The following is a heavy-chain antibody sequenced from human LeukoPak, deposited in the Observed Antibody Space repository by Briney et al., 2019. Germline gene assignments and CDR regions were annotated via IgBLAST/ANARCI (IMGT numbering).Heavy chain of an antibody. CDR2: ISISGGTI. V-gene: IGHV3-11*01. CDR3: ARAAKYYYDSRITRGGAFDI. Sequence: GGALRLSCAASGYTFSDYYMSWVREAPGRGREWGSYISISGGTIYYADSVKGRFTISRDNAKNSLYLQMNSLRAEDTAVYYCARAAKYYYDSRITRGGAFDIWGQGTMVTVSS. CDR1: GYTFSDYY. J-gene: IGHJ3*02. D-gene: IGHD3-22*01.